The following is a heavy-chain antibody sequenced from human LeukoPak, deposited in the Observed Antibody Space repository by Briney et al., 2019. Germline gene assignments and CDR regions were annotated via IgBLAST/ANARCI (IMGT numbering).Heavy chain of an antibody. CDR2: IHHSGST. CDR1: GYSISSGYY. V-gene: IGHV4-38-2*02. CDR3: STGGVPGLLGR. Sequence: PSETLSLTCTVSGYSISSGYYWDWIRQPPGEGLEWIGSIHHSGSTYYNPSLKSRVTISVDTSKNQFSLKLSSVTAADTAVYYCSTGGVPGLLGRWGQGTLVTVSS. J-gene: IGHJ4*02. D-gene: IGHD3-10*01.